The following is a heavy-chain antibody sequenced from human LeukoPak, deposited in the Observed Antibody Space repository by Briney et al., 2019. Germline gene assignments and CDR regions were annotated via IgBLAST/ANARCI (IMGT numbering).Heavy chain of an antibody. Sequence: GGSLRLSCVASEFMFSDFWMHWVRQVPGKGPVWLSCINGVGMSTRYADSVKGRFTTSRDNAKNTVYLQMNSLRVEDTAVYYCARSGRDSSGNYNTLDYWGQGTLVTVSS. J-gene: IGHJ4*02. D-gene: IGHD3-22*01. CDR1: EFMFSDFW. V-gene: IGHV3-74*01. CDR2: INGVGMST. CDR3: ARSGRDSSGNYNTLDY.